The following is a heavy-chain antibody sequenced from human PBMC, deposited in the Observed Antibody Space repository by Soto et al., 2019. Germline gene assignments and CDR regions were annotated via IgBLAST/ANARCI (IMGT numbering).Heavy chain of an antibody. J-gene: IGHJ4*02. CDR3: ARVLHDYGETYPPPSDY. V-gene: IGHV1-69*02. CDR1: GGTFSSYT. Sequence: QVQLVQSGAEVKKPGSSVKVSCKASGGTFSSYTISWVRQAPGQGLEWMGRIIPILGIANYAQKFQGRVTITADKSTSTASMELSSLRSEDTAVYYCARVLHDYGETYPPPSDYWGQGTLVTVSS. D-gene: IGHD4-17*01. CDR2: IIPILGIA.